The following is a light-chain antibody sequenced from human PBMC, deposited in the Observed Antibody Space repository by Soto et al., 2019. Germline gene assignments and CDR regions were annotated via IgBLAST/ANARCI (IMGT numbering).Light chain of an antibody. V-gene: IGKV3-20*01. CDR2: GAS. Sequence: EMVLTQSPGTLSLSPGERATRSCRASQSVSSSYLAWYQQIPGQAPRLLIYGASSRATGIPDRFSGSGSGTDFTLTISRLEPEDFAVYYCQQYGSSLTWTFGKGTKVEIK. CDR1: QSVSSSY. J-gene: IGKJ1*01. CDR3: QQYGSSLTWT.